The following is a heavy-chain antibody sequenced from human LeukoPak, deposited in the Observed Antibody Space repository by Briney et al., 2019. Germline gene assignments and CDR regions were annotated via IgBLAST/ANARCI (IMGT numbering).Heavy chain of an antibody. CDR1: GYTFTSYG. V-gene: IGHV1-18*01. J-gene: IGHJ4*02. Sequence: GASVKVSCKASGYTFTSYGIRWVRQAPGQGLEWVGWISTYNGNTNYAQKLQGRVTMTTDTSTSTAYMELRSLRSDDTAVYYCARDLLYCSGGSCPFDYWGQGTLVTVSS. CDR3: ARDLLYCSGGSCPFDY. D-gene: IGHD2-15*01. CDR2: ISTYNGNT.